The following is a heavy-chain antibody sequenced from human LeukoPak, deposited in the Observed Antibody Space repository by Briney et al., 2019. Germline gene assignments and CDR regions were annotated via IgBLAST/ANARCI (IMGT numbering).Heavy chain of an antibody. J-gene: IGHJ5*02. V-gene: IGHV5-10-1*01. Sequence: GESLQISWKGFGYRFTSSWISWGRQSPGKGLGGRGSIVPSDSYTNYCPPFQGPVTISADKSISTSYLQWSSLKASDTAMYYCARHGTVTTPWFDPWGQGTLVTVSS. CDR3: ARHGTVTTPWFDP. CDR1: GYRFTSSW. D-gene: IGHD4-17*01. CDR2: IVPSDSYT.